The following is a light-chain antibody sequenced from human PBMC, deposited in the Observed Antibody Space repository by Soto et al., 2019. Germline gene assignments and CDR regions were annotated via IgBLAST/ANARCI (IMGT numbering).Light chain of an antibody. J-gene: IGLJ2*01. V-gene: IGLV2-14*01. CDR1: SSDVSDYKY. Sequence: QSALTQPASVSRSPGQSITISCTGTSSDVSDYKYVSWYQQYPGKAPKVLIYDVSNRPSGVSNRFSDSKSANTASLTISALQAEDEADYYCSSYTTSNSLVLFGGGTKLTVL. CDR3: SSYTTSNSLVL. CDR2: DVS.